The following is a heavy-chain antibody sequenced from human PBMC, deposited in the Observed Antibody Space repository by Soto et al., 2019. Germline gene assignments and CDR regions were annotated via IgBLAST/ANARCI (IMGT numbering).Heavy chain of an antibody. CDR1: GFTFSSYS. V-gene: IGHV3-21*04. D-gene: IGHD3-22*01. J-gene: IGHJ4*02. CDR2: ISSSSSYI. Sequence: PGGSLRLSCAASGFTFSSYSMNWVRQAPGKGLEWVSSISSSSSYIYYADSVKGRFTISRDNAKNSLYLQMSSLRAEDTALYYCARDLSTMIVVAPNYFDYWGQGTLVTVSS. CDR3: ARDLSTMIVVAPNYFDY.